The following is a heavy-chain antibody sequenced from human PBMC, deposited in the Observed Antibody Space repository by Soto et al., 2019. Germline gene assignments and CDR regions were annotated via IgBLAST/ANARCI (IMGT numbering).Heavy chain of an antibody. D-gene: IGHD3-22*01. Sequence: EVQLVESGGGLVQPGGSLRLSCAASGFTFSSNWMHWVRQVPGKGLVWVSRINSEGTGTIYADSVKGRFTISRDNAKNTLYLQMNSLRAEDTAVYYCVRDYDSSGYNSDYWGQGTPVTVSS. CDR2: INSEGTGT. J-gene: IGHJ4*02. CDR1: GFTFSSNW. V-gene: IGHV3-74*01. CDR3: VRDYDSSGYNSDY.